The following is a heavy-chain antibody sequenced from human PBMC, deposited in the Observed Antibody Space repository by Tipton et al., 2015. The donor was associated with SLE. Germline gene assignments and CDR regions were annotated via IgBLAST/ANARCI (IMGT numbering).Heavy chain of an antibody. J-gene: IGHJ1*01. CDR1: AGSFSGYY. V-gene: IGHV4-34*01. CDR2: INHSGSP. Sequence: TLSLTCAVSAGSFSGYYWSWIRQSPVRGLEWIGEINHSGSPNYNPSLKSRVTISVHTLKNQFSLKLNSVTAADTAMYYCARSGYGRGSFFHHWGQGTLVTVSS. D-gene: IGHD5-12*01. CDR3: ARSGYGRGSFFHH.